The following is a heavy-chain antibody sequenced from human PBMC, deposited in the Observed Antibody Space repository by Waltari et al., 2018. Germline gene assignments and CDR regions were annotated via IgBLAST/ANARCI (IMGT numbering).Heavy chain of an antibody. Sequence: QVQLVQSGAEVKKPGSSVKVSCKASGGTFSSYATSWVRQAPVQGLEWRGRIIPIFGTANYAQKFQGRGTITAEKSTSTAYMELSSLRSEDTAVYYCARGSWEQLAPRDYWGQGTLVTVSS. J-gene: IGHJ4*02. CDR1: GGTFSSYA. CDR3: ARGSWEQLAPRDY. D-gene: IGHD6-6*01. CDR2: IIPIFGTA. V-gene: IGHV1-69*13.